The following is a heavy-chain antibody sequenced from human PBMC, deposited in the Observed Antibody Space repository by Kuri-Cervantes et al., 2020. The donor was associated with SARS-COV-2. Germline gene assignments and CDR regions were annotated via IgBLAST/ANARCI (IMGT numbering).Heavy chain of an antibody. J-gene: IGHJ6*02. D-gene: IGHD1-1*01. Sequence: GESLKISCAASGFAFSSYVLHWVRRAPGKGPEWVSAIGTGGDTYYADSVKGRFTISRDNSKNTLYLQMNSLRAEDTAVYYCARLEGGYYYYYGMDVWGQGTTVTVSS. CDR2: IGTGGDT. V-gene: IGHV3-47*02. CDR3: ARLEGGYYYYYGMDV. CDR1: GFAFSSYV.